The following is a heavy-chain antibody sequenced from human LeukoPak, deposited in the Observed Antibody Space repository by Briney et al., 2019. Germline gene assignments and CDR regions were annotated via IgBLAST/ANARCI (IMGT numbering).Heavy chain of an antibody. V-gene: IGHV4-59*01. D-gene: IGHD6-19*01. CDR1: GGSISSYY. Sequence: PSETLSLTCTVSGGSISSYYWSWIRQPPGKGLEWIGYIYYSGSTNYNPSLKSRVTISVDTSKNQFSLKLSSVTAADMAVYYCARWGGQWLVRSWFDPWGQGTLVTVSS. J-gene: IGHJ5*02. CDR2: IYYSGST. CDR3: ARWGGQWLVRSWFDP.